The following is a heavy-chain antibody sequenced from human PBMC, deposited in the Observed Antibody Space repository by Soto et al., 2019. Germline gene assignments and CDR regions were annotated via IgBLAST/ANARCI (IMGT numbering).Heavy chain of an antibody. D-gene: IGHD2-15*01. CDR1: GGSVSSSSYY. Sequence: SETLSLTCTVSGGSVSSSSYYWGWVRQPPGKGLEWIGSVYYSGSTYYNPSLESRVTISVDKSKNQFSLKLSSVTAADTAVYYCARARPRYCSGGSCYRAYYYGMDVWGQGTTVTVSS. CDR2: VYYSGST. V-gene: IGHV4-39*01. J-gene: IGHJ6*02. CDR3: ARARPRYCSGGSCYRAYYYGMDV.